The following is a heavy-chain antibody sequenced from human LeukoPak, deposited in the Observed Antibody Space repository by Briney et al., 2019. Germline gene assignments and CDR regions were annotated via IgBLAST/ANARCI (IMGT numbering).Heavy chain of an antibody. CDR2: IDPKNAVR. CDR3: ARGRYLPYFDY. J-gene: IGHJ4*02. V-gene: IGHV1-2*02. D-gene: IGHD2-15*01. Sequence: GASVKVSYTASGYTFTDHYIHWVRQAPGQRQEWMGWIDPKNAVRRLPQKFEGRVAMTRDKSTSTAYMELSRLSSDDTAVYYCARGRYLPYFDYWGQGTLVTVSS. CDR1: GYTFTDHY.